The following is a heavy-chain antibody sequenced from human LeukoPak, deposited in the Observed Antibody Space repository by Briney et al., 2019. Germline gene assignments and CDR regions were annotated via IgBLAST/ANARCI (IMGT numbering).Heavy chain of an antibody. CDR3: AKAGGEYWLYNDNWFDP. V-gene: IGHV3-30*18. D-gene: IGHD3-16*01. CDR1: GFTFSNYG. Sequence: GGSLRLSCATSGFTFSNYGMHWVRQAPGKGLEWVAVISSDETNIRYGDSVRGRFTVSRDNAKNTVYLQMNSLGADDTAVYYCAKAGGEYWLYNDNWFDPWGQGTLVTVSS. J-gene: IGHJ5*02. CDR2: ISSDETNI.